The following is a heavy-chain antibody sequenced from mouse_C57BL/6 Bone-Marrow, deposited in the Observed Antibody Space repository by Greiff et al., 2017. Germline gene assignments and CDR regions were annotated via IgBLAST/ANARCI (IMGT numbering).Heavy chain of an antibody. Sequence: EVKLMESGGGLVQSGRSLRLSCATSGFTFSDFYMEWVRQAPGKGLEWIAASRNKANDYTTEYSASVKGRFIVSRDTSQSILYLQMKALRAEDTAIYYCARDDYDGGDYAMDYWGQGTSVTVSS. V-gene: IGHV7-1*01. CDR1: GFTFSDFY. D-gene: IGHD2-4*01. J-gene: IGHJ4*01. CDR3: ARDDYDGGDYAMDY. CDR2: SRNKANDYTT.